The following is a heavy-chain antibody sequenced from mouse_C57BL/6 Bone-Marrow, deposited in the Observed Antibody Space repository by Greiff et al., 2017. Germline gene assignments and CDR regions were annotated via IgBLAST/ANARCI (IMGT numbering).Heavy chain of an antibody. CDR2: IYPGDGDT. J-gene: IGHJ1*03. Sequence: VKLMESGPELVKPGASVKISCKASGYAFSSSWMNWVKQRPGKGLEWIGRIYPGDGDTNYNGKFKGKATLTADKSSSTAYMQLSSLTSEDSAVYFCARRGDYYGSSADWYFDVWGTGTTVTVSS. D-gene: IGHD1-1*01. CDR1: GYAFSSSW. CDR3: ARRGDYYGSSADWYFDV. V-gene: IGHV1-82*01.